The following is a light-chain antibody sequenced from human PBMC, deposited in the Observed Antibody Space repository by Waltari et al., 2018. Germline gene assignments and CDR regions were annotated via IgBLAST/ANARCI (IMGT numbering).Light chain of an antibody. J-gene: IGLJ2*01. V-gene: IGLV2-14*03. CDR3: SSYISSSTLEL. CDR1: SSDVGAYNY. CDR2: DVS. Sequence: QSALTQPASVSGSPGQSISIPCTGTSSDVGAYNYLTWYQQPPGKAPKLMIFDVSTLPSGVSNRFSGSKSGNTASLTISGLQAEDEADYYCSSYISSSTLELFGGGTSLTVL.